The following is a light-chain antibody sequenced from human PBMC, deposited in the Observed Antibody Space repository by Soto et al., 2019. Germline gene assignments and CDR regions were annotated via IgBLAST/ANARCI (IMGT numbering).Light chain of an antibody. CDR1: QSVSANY. CDR2: GAS. CDR3: QQYGSSPPT. J-gene: IGKJ1*01. Sequence: EIVLTQSPGTLSLSPGERATLSCRARQSVSANYLAWYQHKPGQAPRFLIYGASSRSTGITDRFSVSGSGTDFTLTITRLEPEAVSVDYYQQYGSSPPTFGQGTKVEIK. V-gene: IGKV3-20*01.